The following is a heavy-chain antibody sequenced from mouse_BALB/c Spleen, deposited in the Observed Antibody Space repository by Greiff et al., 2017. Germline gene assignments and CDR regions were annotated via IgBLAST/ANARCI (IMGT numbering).Heavy chain of an antibody. J-gene: IGHJ4*01. CDR3: PRSPYYYAMDY. CDR2: ISSGSSTI. V-gene: IGHV5-17*02. CDR1: GFTFSSFG. Sequence: DVKLVESGGGLVQPGGSRKLSCAASGFTFSSFGMHWVRQAPEKGLEWVAYISSGSSTIYYADTVKGRFTISRDNPKNTLFLQMTSLRSEDTAMYYCPRSPYYYAMDYWGQGTSVTVSS.